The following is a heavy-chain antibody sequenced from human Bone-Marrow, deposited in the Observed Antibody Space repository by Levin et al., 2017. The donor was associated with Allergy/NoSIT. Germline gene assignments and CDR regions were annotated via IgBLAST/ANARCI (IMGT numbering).Heavy chain of an antibody. CDR2: IYSGGST. Sequence: PGGSLRLSCAASGFSVSINYMTWVRQAPGKGLEWVSVIYSGGSTYYADAVKGRFTISRDNSKNTVFLQMNSLRAEDTAVYYCARPDADYYGLDVWGQGTTVIVSS. D-gene: IGHD1-14*01. J-gene: IGHJ6*02. CDR1: GFSVSINY. CDR3: ARPDADYYGLDV. V-gene: IGHV3-53*01.